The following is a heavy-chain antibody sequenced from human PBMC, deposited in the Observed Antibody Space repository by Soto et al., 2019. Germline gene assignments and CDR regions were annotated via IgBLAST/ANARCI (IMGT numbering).Heavy chain of an antibody. CDR2: IIPIFGTA. J-gene: IGHJ4*02. Sequence: SVKVSCKASGGTFSSYAIIWVRQAPGQGLEWMGGIIPIFGTANYAQKFQGRVTITADESTSTAYMELRSLRSEDTAVYYCARGVHYDSSGYYYFYWGQGTLVTVSS. V-gene: IGHV1-69*13. CDR1: GGTFSSYA. D-gene: IGHD3-22*01. CDR3: ARGVHYDSSGYYYFY.